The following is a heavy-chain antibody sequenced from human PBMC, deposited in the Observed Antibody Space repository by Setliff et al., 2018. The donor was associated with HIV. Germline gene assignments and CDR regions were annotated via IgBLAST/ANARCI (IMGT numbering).Heavy chain of an antibody. V-gene: IGHV1-3*03. D-gene: IGHD2-21*01. CDR3: ARGGGDSSQFDH. CDR2: INGDNGNT. CDR1: GYTFTNYA. J-gene: IGHJ4*02. Sequence: ASVKVSCKASGYTFTNYAMHWVRQAPGQRLEWMGWINGDNGNTRYSQEFQGRVTITRDTSASTAYMELSSLNSADMAVYYCARGGGDSSQFDHWGQGTQVTVSS.